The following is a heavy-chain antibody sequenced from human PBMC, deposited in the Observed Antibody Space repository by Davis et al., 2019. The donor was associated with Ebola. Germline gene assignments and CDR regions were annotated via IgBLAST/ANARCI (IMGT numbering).Heavy chain of an antibody. CDR2: VSWNSDGV. CDR1: GITSVDHD. V-gene: IGHV3-9*02. Sequence: SLKISCAASGITSVDHDMHWVRQAPGKGLEWVAAVSWNSDGVGYADSVKGRFTVSRDNAKNSLYLQMNSLRVEDTAFYYCGKDLTPGGMDVWGQGTTVTVSS. J-gene: IGHJ6*02. CDR3: GKDLTPGGMDV. D-gene: IGHD3-16*01.